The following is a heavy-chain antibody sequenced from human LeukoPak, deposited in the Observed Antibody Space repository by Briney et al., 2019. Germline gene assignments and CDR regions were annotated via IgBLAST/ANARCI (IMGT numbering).Heavy chain of an antibody. J-gene: IGHJ6*02. D-gene: IGHD3-10*01. CDR3: ASPTMGSYYYYGMDV. CDR2: IYPGDSDT. CDR1: GYSFTNYW. Sequence: GESLKISCKGSGYSFTNYWIGWVRQMPGKGLEWMGIIYPGDSDTRYSPSFQGQVTISADESISTAYLQWSSLKASGTAMYYCASPTMGSYYYYGMDVWGQGTTVTVSS. V-gene: IGHV5-51*01.